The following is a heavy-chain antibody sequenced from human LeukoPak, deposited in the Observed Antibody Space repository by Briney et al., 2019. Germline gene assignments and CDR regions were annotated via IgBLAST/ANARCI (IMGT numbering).Heavy chain of an antibody. Sequence: GGSLRLSCAASGFTFSNYAMSWVRQAPGKGLEWVSATSGNSGSTYYADSVKGRFTISRDNSKSTLYLQMNSLRAEDTAVYYCAKGSVVVPADNFYDYWGQGTLVTVSS. V-gene: IGHV3-23*01. J-gene: IGHJ4*02. CDR1: GFTFSNYA. D-gene: IGHD2-2*01. CDR2: TSGNSGST. CDR3: AKGSVVVPADNFYDY.